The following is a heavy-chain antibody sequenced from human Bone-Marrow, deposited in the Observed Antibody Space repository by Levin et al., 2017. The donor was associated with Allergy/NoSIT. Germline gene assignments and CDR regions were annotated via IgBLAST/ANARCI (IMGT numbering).Heavy chain of an antibody. CDR1: GFTFSNAW. V-gene: IGHV3-15*07. J-gene: IGHJ4*02. CDR2: IKSKTDGGTT. D-gene: IGHD6-19*01. Sequence: GGSLRLSCAASGFTFSNAWMNWVRQAPGKGLEWVGRIKSKTDGGTTDYAAPVKGRFTISRDDSKNTLYLQMNSLKTEDTAVYYCTTDLSGSSGKDVPFYHFDYWGQGTLVTVSS. CDR3: TTDLSGSSGKDVPFYHFDY.